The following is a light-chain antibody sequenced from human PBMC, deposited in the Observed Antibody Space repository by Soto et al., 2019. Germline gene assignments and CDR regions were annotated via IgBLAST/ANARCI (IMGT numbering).Light chain of an antibody. CDR1: RSIGSY. CDR3: QQYGNWPLT. CDR2: GAS. Sequence: TLFEPTRTVSDGGSATLSSRWDSRSIGSYLAWYQQKPGQAPRLLIFGASTRATGIPDRFSGSGSGTDFTLTISSLQSEDFGVYFCQQYGNWPLTFGGGTKVDIK. V-gene: IGKV3D-15*01. J-gene: IGKJ4*01.